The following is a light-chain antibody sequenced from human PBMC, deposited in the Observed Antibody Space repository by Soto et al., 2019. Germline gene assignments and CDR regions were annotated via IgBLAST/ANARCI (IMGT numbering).Light chain of an antibody. CDR1: SSDVGGYDY. J-gene: IGLJ2*01. Sequence: QSALTQPASVSGSPGQSITISCTGTSSDVGGYDYVSWYQQQPGKAPKLMIYDVNNRSSGVSRRFYGSKSGTTASLTISGLQAEEEANYYCTSYTTGGAYVVFGGMTKQTVL. V-gene: IGLV2-14*03. CDR3: TSYTTGGAYVV. CDR2: DVN.